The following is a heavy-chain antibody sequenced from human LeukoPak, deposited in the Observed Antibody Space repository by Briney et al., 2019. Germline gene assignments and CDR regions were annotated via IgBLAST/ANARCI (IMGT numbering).Heavy chain of an antibody. V-gene: IGHV3-7*04. D-gene: IGHD3-10*01. CDR2: IKQDGSEK. CDR1: GFTFSSYW. CDR3: ARVNVLLWFGERGYYFDY. J-gene: IGHJ4*02. Sequence: RAGGSLRLSCAASGFTFSSYWMSWVRRAPGKGLEWVANIKQDGSEKYYVDSVKGRFTISRDNAKNSLYLQMNSLRAEDTAVYYCARVNVLLWFGERGYYFDYWGQGALVTVSS.